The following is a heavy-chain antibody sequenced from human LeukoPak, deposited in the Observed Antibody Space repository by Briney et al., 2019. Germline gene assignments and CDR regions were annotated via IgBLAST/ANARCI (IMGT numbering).Heavy chain of an antibody. J-gene: IGHJ4*02. CDR1: GFTFSHYG. D-gene: IGHD4-11*01. V-gene: IGHV3-33*01. CDR2: IWSDGSNK. Sequence: GGSLRLSCAASGFTFSHYGFHWGRQAPGKGLEWVAVIWSDGSNKYYGNSVKGRFIIYRDDSQKTVYLQMNSLRAEDTAVYYCARDAQRGFDYSNSLKFWGQGALVTVSS. CDR3: ARDAQRGFDYSNSLKF.